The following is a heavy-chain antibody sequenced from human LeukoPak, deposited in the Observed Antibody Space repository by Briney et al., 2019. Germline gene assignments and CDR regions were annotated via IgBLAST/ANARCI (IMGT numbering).Heavy chain of an antibody. V-gene: IGHV1-18*01. CDR2: ISAYNGNT. Sequence: ASVKVSCTASGYTFTTYGISWVRQAPGQGREGMGWISAYNGNTNYAQKLQGRVTMTTDTSTSTAYMELRSLRSDDTAVYYCAREMNYYDSSGYYVDAFDIWGQGTMVTVSS. D-gene: IGHD3-22*01. J-gene: IGHJ3*02. CDR1: GYTFTTYG. CDR3: AREMNYYDSSGYYVDAFDI.